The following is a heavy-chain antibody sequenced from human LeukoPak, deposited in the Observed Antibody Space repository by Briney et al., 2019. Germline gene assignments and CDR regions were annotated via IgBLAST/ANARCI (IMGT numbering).Heavy chain of an antibody. CDR2: IKEDGTEK. CDR1: GFNFRNYW. J-gene: IGHJ4*02. CDR3: VRAGWELDY. D-gene: IGHD1-1*01. Sequence: GGSLRLSCAASGFNFRNYWMSWIRQAPGKGLEWVAHIKEDGTEKYYVDSVKGRFTISKDDTKDSLYLHMNSLRVEDTAIYYCVRAGWELDYWGQGTLVTVSS. V-gene: IGHV3-7*01.